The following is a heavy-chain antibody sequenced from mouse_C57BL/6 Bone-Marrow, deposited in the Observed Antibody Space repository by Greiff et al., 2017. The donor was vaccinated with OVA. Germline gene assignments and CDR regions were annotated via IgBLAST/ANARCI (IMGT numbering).Heavy chain of an antibody. CDR2: ISGGGGNT. Sequence: EVQGVESGGGLVKHGGSLKLSCAASGFTFSSYTMSWVRQTPEKSLEWVATISGGGGNTYYPDSVKGRFTISRDNAKNTLYLQMSSLRSRDTALYSAARGGVYGRSSFDYWGQGTTLTVSS. CDR1: GFTFSSYT. J-gene: IGHJ2*01. CDR3: ARGGVYGRSSFDY. V-gene: IGHV5-9*01. D-gene: IGHD1-1*01.